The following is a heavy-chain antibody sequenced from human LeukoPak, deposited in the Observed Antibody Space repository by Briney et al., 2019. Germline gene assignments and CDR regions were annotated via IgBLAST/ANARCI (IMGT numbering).Heavy chain of an antibody. CDR3: ARGPGGYYDY. D-gene: IGHD3-22*01. J-gene: IGHJ4*02. Sequence: GGSLRLSCAASGFTVNNNYMTWVRQAPGKGLEWISVIYSGGSTYYADSVKGRFTISRDASKNTLSLQMNSLRVEDTAVYYCARGPGGYYDYWGQGTLVTVSS. CDR1: GFTVNNNY. CDR2: IYSGGST. V-gene: IGHV3-66*01.